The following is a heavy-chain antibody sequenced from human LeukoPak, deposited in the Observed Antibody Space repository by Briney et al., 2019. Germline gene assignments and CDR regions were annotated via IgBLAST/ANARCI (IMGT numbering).Heavy chain of an antibody. CDR2: FDPEDGET. D-gene: IGHD5-24*01. V-gene: IGHV1-24*01. CDR1: GYTLTELP. J-gene: IGHJ4*02. CDR3: ARVQRAGVATIRGWVFDY. Sequence: ASVKVSCKVSGYTLTELPMHWVRQAPGKGLEWMGRFDPEDGETIYAQKFQGRVTITADESTSTAYMELSSLRSEDTAVYYCARVQRAGVATIRGWVFDYWGQGTLVTVSS.